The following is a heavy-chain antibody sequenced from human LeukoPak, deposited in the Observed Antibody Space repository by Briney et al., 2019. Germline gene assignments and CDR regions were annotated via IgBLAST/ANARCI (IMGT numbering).Heavy chain of an antibody. CDR3: AGAVAASRYQFDY. V-gene: IGHV3-66*01. CDR1: GFTVSTNY. Sequence: GGSLRLSCAASGFTVSTNYMSWVRQAPGKGLEWVSVIYTAGTTYYADSVKGRFTISRDNSKNTLFLQMNSLRAEDTAVYYCAGAVAASRYQFDYWGQGTLVTVSS. D-gene: IGHD6-19*01. CDR2: IYTAGTT. J-gene: IGHJ4*02.